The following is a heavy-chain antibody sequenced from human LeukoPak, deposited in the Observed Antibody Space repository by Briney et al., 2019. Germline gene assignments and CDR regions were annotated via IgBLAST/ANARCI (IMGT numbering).Heavy chain of an antibody. CDR2: ISGSSRPI. CDR3: AKVGVSGYVIDY. CDR1: GFTFSSYS. V-gene: IGHV3-48*01. J-gene: IGHJ4*02. Sequence: PGGSLRLSCAASGFTFSSYSMNWVRQAPGRGLEWVSYISGSSRPIYYADSVKGRFTISRDNAKNSLYLQMNSLRAEDTAVYYCAKVGVSGYVIDYWGQGTLVTVSS. D-gene: IGHD3-22*01.